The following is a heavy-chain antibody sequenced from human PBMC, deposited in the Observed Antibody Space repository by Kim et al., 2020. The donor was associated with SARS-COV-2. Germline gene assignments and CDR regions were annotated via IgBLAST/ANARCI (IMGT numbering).Heavy chain of an antibody. Sequence: SETLSLTCTVSGGSISSGGYYWSWIRQHPGKGLEWIGYFYYTGSTYYNPSLKSRFTISADTSKNQFSLKLSSVTAADTAVYYCATQRGSLYDFWSRPGWFDPWGQGTLVTVSS. CDR2: FYYTGST. CDR1: GGSISSGGYY. D-gene: IGHD3-3*01. CDR3: ATQRGSLYDFWSRPGWFDP. V-gene: IGHV4-31*03. J-gene: IGHJ5*02.